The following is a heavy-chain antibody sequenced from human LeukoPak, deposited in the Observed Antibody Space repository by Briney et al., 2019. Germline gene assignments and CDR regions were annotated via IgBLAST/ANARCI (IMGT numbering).Heavy chain of an antibody. Sequence: GGSLRLSCAASGFTFSSYSMNWVRQAPGKGLEWVSSISSSSSYIYYADSVKGRLTISRDNAKNSLYLQMNSLRAEDTAVYYCARDEQWLVHAVDYWGQGTLVTVST. D-gene: IGHD6-19*01. CDR3: ARDEQWLVHAVDY. V-gene: IGHV3-21*01. J-gene: IGHJ4*02. CDR2: ISSSSSYI. CDR1: GFTFSSYS.